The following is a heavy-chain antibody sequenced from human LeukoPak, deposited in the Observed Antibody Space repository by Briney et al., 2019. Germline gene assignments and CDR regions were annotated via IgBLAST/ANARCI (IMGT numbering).Heavy chain of an antibody. CDR1: GFTFSSYE. CDR2: ISSSGSTI. Sequence: GGSLRLSCAASGFTFSSYEMNWVRQAPGKGLEWVSYISSSGSTIYYADSVKGRFTISRDNATNSLYLQMNSLRAEDTAVYYCARGGGSWYGIDYWGQGTLVTVSS. J-gene: IGHJ4*02. D-gene: IGHD6-13*01. CDR3: ARGGGSWYGIDY. V-gene: IGHV3-48*03.